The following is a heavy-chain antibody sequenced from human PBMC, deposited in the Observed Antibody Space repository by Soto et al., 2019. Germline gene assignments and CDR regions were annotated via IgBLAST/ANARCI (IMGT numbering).Heavy chain of an antibody. CDR3: ARETGYGGSYTFGMDV. CDR1: GFTFSSYG. V-gene: IGHV3-33*01. CDR2: IWYDGSNK. Sequence: PGGSLRLSCAASGFTFSSYGMHWVRQAPGKGLEWVAVIWYDGSNKYYADSVKGRFTISRDNSKNTLYLQMNSLRAEDTVVYYCARETGYGGSYTFGMDVWGQGTTVTVSS. D-gene: IGHD2-15*01. J-gene: IGHJ6*02.